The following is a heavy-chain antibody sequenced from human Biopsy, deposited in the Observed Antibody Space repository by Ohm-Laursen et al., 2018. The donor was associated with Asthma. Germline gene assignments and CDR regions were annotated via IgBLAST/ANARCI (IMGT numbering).Heavy chain of an antibody. V-gene: IGHV1-18*01. Sequence: ASPKVSCKTSGYTFNSAGITWVRQAPGQGIEWMGWISVYNGNTKVAQKLQDRVTMITDTSTSTAYMELRSLRSDDTAVYFCARAVDYSHYYGIDVWGQGTTVTVS. D-gene: IGHD3-10*01. CDR1: GYTFNSAG. J-gene: IGHJ6*02. CDR2: ISVYNGNT. CDR3: ARAVDYSHYYGIDV.